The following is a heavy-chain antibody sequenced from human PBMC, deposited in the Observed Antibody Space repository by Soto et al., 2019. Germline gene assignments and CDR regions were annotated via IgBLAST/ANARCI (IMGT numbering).Heavy chain of an antibody. CDR3: MMSPGFYKIES. CDR1: GDSISSGY. Sequence: SETLSLTCSVSGDSISSGYWTWIRQPPGRGLEWIGFMYFGGSFNYNPSLESRVIFSVDTSESQFSLKLTSVTVADTAVYFCMMSPGFYKIESWGQGTLVAVSS. J-gene: IGHJ4*02. D-gene: IGHD1-1*01. V-gene: IGHV4-59*12. CDR2: MYFGGSF.